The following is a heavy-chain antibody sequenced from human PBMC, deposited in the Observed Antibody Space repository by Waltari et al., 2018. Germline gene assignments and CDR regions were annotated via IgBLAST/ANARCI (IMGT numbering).Heavy chain of an antibody. CDR3: ARETSHYYYFDY. J-gene: IGHJ4*02. CDR1: GFPFSRYG. Sequence: QVQLVESGGGVVQPGRSLRLPCAASGFPFSRYGLHWVRQAPGKGLEWVAVIWYDGNNKYYADSVKGRFTISRDNSKNTLYLQMNSLRAEDTAVYYCARETSHYYYFDYWGQGTLVTVSS. V-gene: IGHV3-33*01. D-gene: IGHD2-21*01. CDR2: IWYDGNNK.